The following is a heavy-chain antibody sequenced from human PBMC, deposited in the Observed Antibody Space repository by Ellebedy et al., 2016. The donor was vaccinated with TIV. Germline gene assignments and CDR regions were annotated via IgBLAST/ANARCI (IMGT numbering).Heavy chain of an antibody. Sequence: MPSETLSLTCNVSGASISSYSWSWIRQPPGKGLEWIGYMSNSGSTNYNPSLKSRVTISVDTSKSQFSLKLTSVTAADTAVYYCASRASGRSDLGRGLYFENWGQGMPVTVSS. CDR3: ASRASGRSDLGRGLYFEN. CDR1: GASISSYS. CDR2: MSNSGST. D-gene: IGHD1-26*01. V-gene: IGHV4-4*08. J-gene: IGHJ4*02.